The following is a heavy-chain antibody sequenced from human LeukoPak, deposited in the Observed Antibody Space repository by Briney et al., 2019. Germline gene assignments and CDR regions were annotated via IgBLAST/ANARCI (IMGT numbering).Heavy chain of an antibody. Sequence: SETLSLTCTVSGGSISRYYWSWIRQPPGKGLEWIGYIYYSGSTNYNPSLKSRVTISVDTSKNQFSLWLSSVTAANTAVYYCARSLYTITMVRGVTEYWGQGTLVTVSS. J-gene: IGHJ4*02. D-gene: IGHD3-10*01. CDR3: ARSLYTITMVRGVTEY. V-gene: IGHV4-59*08. CDR1: GGSISRYY. CDR2: IYYSGST.